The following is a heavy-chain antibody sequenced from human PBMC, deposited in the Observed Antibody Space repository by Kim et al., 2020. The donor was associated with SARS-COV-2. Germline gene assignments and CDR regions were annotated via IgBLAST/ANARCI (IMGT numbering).Heavy chain of an antibody. CDR3: ARVGVRGRWLRLHY. CDR2: MNPNSGNT. V-gene: IGHV1-8*01. J-gene: IGHJ4*02. D-gene: IGHD5-12*01. CDR1: GYTFTSYD. Sequence: ASVKVSCKASGYTFTSYDINWVRQATGQGLEWMGWMNPNSGNTGYAQKFQGRVTMTRNTSISTAYMELSSLRSEDTAVYYCARVGVRGRWLRLHYWGQGTLVTVSS.